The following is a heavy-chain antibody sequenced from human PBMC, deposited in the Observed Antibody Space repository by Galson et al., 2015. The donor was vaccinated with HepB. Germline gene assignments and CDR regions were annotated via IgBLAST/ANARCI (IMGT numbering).Heavy chain of an antibody. D-gene: IGHD1-1*01. V-gene: IGHV3-64*02. CDR1: GFTFSSYI. CDR3: AKGQIIGVTTHAFDI. CDR2: ISRNGGTT. Sequence: SLRLSCAASGFTFSSYIMHWVRQAPGKGLEYVSAISRNGGTTNYVDSVKGRFTISRDNSKNTLYLQMGSLRAEDMAVYYCAKGQIIGVTTHAFDIWGQGTMVTVSS. J-gene: IGHJ3*02.